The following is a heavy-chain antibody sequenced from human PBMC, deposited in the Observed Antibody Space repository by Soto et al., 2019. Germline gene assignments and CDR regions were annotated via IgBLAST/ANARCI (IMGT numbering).Heavy chain of an antibody. J-gene: IGHJ4*02. CDR2: IVVGSGNT. V-gene: IGHV1-58*01. D-gene: IGHD3-22*01. CDR3: ELVYCDSSAYSGY. CDR1: GFTFTSSA. Sequence: SVKVSCKASGFTFTSSAVQWVRQARGQRLEWIGWIVVGSGNTNYAQKFQERVTITRDMSTSKGYMELSSLRSEDTAVDYCELVYCDSSAYSGYWGQGTLVTVSS.